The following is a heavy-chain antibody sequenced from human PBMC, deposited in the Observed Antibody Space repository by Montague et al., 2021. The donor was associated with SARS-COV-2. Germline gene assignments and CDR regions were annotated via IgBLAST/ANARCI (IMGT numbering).Heavy chain of an antibody. Sequence: SETLSLTYAVYSGSFCDYYWTWIRQSPGKGLEWIGEINHTGSATYNPSLKGRVTLSRDTSKNQFSLKLQSVTPADTAVYYCARGQVTISGVLIFIPAAGHLGGWGPGTSVTVSS. D-gene: IGHD3-3*01. CDR1: SGSFCDYY. CDR2: INHTGSA. V-gene: IGHV4-34*01. CDR3: ARGQVTISGVLIFIPAAGHLGG. J-gene: IGHJ3*01.